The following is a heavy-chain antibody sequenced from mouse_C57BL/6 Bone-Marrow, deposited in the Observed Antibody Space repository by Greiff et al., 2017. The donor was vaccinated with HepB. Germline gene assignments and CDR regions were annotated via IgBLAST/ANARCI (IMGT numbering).Heavy chain of an antibody. CDR3: ARGWLGAMDY. CDR1: GFNIKDDY. V-gene: IGHV14-4*01. D-gene: IGHD1-1*02. Sequence: EVQLQQSGAELVRPGASVKLSCTASGFNIKDDYMHWVKQRPEQGLEWIGWIDPENGDTEYASKFQGKATITADTSSNTAYLQLSSLTSEDTAVYYCARGWLGAMDYWGQGTSVTVSS. J-gene: IGHJ4*01. CDR2: IDPENGDT.